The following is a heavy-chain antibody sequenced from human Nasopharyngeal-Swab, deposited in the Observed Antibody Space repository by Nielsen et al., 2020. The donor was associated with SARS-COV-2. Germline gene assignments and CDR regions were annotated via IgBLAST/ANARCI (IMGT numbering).Heavy chain of an antibody. Sequence: GSLRLSCTVSGDSISSSSYYWGWIRQPPGKGLEWIGSIYYSGSTYYNPSLKSRVTISVDTSKNQFSLKLSSVTAADTAVYYCARSSPGSPGGYYYGMDVWGQGTTVTVSS. CDR2: IYYSGST. CDR3: ARSSPGSPGGYYYGMDV. J-gene: IGHJ6*02. D-gene: IGHD3-10*01. V-gene: IGHV4-39*07. CDR1: GDSISSSSYY.